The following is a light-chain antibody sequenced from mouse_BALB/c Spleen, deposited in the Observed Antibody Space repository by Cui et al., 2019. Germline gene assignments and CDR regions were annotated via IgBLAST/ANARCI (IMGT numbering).Light chain of an antibody. CDR1: SSVSY. CDR3: QQWSSYPRT. V-gene: IGKV4-55*01. J-gene: IGKJ1*01. CDR2: DTS. Sequence: QIVLTQSPAIMSASPGEKVTMTCSASSSVSYMYWYQQKPGSSPRLLIYDTSNLASGVPVRVSGSGSGNSYSLTISRMEAEDAATYYCQQWSSYPRTFGGGTKLEIK.